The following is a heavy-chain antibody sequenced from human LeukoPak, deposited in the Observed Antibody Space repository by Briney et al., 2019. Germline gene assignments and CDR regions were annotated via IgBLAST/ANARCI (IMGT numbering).Heavy chain of an antibody. CDR2: ISYDGSDK. D-gene: IGHD2-21*02. Sequence: GGSLRLSCAASGFTFSSYGMHWVRQAPGKGLEWVAVISYDGSDKYYADSVKGRFTISRDNSKDTLFLQMHSLRPGDTAVYYCVREDTPATANYWGQGTLVTISS. V-gene: IGHV3-30*03. J-gene: IGHJ4*02. CDR1: GFTFSSYG. CDR3: VREDTPATANY.